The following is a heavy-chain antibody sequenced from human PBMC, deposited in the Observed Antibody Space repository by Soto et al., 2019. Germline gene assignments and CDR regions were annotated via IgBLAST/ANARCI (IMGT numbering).Heavy chain of an antibody. CDR3: ARLSGSSPEGRYYYGMDG. D-gene: IGHD1-26*01. J-gene: IGHJ6*02. CDR2: IIPIFGTD. Sequence: QVQRVQSGAEVKKPGSSVKVSCKASGGTFSSYAISWVRQXXGQGLEWMGGIIPIFGTDNYAQKFQDRVTSTADETPSTXYRELISLKSEXTAVYYCARLSGSSPEGRYYYGMDGWGQRTTVTFSS. V-gene: IGHV1-69*12. CDR1: GGTFSSYA.